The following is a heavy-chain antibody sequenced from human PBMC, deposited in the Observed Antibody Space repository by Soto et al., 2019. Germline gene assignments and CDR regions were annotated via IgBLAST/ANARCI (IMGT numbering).Heavy chain of an antibody. Sequence: GESLKISCQSSGYTFSNFWIGWVRQLPGKGLEWMGIIYPGDHETRYSPSFHGKVTISADKSINTAYLQWNSLEASDTAFYFCARSPRSSPYFDYWGQGALVTVSS. CDR1: GYTFSNFW. D-gene: IGHD6-13*01. J-gene: IGHJ4*02. CDR3: ARSPRSSPYFDY. V-gene: IGHV5-51*01. CDR2: IYPGDHET.